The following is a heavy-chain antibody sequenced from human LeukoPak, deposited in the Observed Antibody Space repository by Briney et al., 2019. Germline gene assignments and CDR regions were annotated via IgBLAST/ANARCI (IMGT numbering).Heavy chain of an antibody. D-gene: IGHD3-22*01. Sequence: SSETLSLTCAVSDYSISSGNYWGWIRQPPGKGLEWIGSVYHSGSTRYSPSLKSRVTISVDTSKNQFSLKLRSVTAADTAVYYCARNDSSGYFDYWGQGTLVTVSS. CDR3: ARNDSSGYFDY. CDR2: VYHSGST. CDR1: DYSISSGNY. J-gene: IGHJ4*02. V-gene: IGHV4-38-2*01.